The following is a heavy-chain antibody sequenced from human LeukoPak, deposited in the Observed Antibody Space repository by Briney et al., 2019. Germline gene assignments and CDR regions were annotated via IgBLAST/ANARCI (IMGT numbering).Heavy chain of an antibody. J-gene: IGHJ4*02. D-gene: IGHD3-22*01. CDR1: GFTFSSYS. CDR3: ARDRGDYYDSSGPIDY. CDR2: ISSSSSYI. Sequence: PGGSLRLSCAASGFTFSSYSMNWVRQAPGKGLEWVSSISSSSSYIYYADSVKGRFTISRDNAKNSLYLQMNSLRAEDTAVYYCARDRGDYYDSSGPIDYWGQGTLVTVSS. V-gene: IGHV3-21*01.